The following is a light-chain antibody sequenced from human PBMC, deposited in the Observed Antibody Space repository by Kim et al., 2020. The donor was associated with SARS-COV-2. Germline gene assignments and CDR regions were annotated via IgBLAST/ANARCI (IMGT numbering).Light chain of an antibody. J-gene: IGKJ2*01. V-gene: IGKV3-15*01. CDR3: QQYKNWPPHT. Sequence: EIVMTQSPATLSVSPGERVTLSCRASQSVSSNLAWYQQKPGQAPRLLIYGASTRATGIPARFSGSGSGTEFTLTISSLQSEDFAVYYCQQYKNWPPHTWGQGNRLEI. CDR2: GAS. CDR1: QSVSSN.